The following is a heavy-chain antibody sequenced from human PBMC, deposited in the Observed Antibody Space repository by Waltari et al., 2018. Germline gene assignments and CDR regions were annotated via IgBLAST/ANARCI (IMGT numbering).Heavy chain of an antibody. CDR2: IKSKTDGWTT. CDR1: GFTFSNAW. V-gene: IGHV3-15*01. J-gene: IGHJ4*02. CDR3: TTDPSYYYDSSGYPY. Sequence: EVQLVESGGGLVKPGGSLRLSCAASGFTFSNAWMRWVRQAPGKGREWVGRIKSKTDGWTTDYAAPVKGRFTISRDDSKNTLYLQMNSLKTEDTAVYYCTTDPSYYYDSSGYPYWGQGTLVTVSS. D-gene: IGHD3-22*01.